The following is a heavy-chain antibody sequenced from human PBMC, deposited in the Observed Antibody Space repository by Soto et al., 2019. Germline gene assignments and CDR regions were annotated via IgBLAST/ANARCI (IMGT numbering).Heavy chain of an antibody. D-gene: IGHD3-3*01. CDR1: GFTFSSYG. J-gene: IGHJ4*02. CDR2: RWYDGRTK. CDR3: AREFWRGPSDY. V-gene: IGHV3-33*01. Sequence: QVQLVESGGGVVQPGRSLRLSCAASGFTFSSYGIHWVRQAPGKGLEWVAVRWYDGRTKYNADSVKGRFTRSRDNSNNTPYLQMTRVIADDTALYYCAREFWRGPSDYWGQGTLVTVSS.